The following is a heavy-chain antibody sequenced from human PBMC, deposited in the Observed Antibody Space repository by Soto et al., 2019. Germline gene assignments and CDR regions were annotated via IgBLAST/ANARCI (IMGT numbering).Heavy chain of an antibody. CDR2: ISYDGSNK. J-gene: IGHJ6*02. CDR3: ARDQKSASYGMDV. V-gene: IGHV3-30-3*01. CDR1: GFTFSSYA. Sequence: QVQLVESGGGVVQPGRSLRLSCAASGFTFSSYAMHWVRQAPGKGLEWVAVISYDGSNKYYADSVKGRFTISRDNSKNTLYLQMNRLRAEDTAVSYCARDQKSASYGMDVWGQGTTVTVSS. D-gene: IGHD2-2*01.